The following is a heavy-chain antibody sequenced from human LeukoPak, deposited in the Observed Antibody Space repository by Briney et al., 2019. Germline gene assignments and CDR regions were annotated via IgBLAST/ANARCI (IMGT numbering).Heavy chain of an antibody. CDR3: ASPSPYYYDSSHYAFDI. J-gene: IGHJ3*02. CDR2: INHSGST. D-gene: IGHD3-22*01. CDR1: GGSFSGYY. V-gene: IGHV4-34*01. Sequence: TSETLSLTCAVYGGSFSGYYWSWIRQPPGKGLEWIGEINHSGSTNYNPSLKSRVTISVDTSKNQFSLKLSSVTAADTAVYYCASPSPYYYDSSHYAFDIWGQGTMVTVSS.